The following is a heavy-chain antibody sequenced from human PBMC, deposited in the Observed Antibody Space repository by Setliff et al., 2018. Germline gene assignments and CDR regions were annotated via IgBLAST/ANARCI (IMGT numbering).Heavy chain of an antibody. D-gene: IGHD3-9*01. CDR1: GGTFSSYA. CDR3: ARVGFYDILTGATNYYYGMDV. V-gene: IGHV1-69*13. Sequence: SVKVSCKASGGTFSSYAISWVRQAPGQGLEWMGGIIPIFGTANYAQKFQGRVTITADESTSTAYMELSSLRSEDTAVYYCARVGFYDILTGATNYYYGMDVWGQGTTVTVS. J-gene: IGHJ6*02. CDR2: IIPIFGTA.